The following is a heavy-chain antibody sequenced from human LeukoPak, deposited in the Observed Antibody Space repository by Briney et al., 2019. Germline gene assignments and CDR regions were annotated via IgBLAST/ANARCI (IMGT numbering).Heavy chain of an antibody. J-gene: IGHJ4*02. V-gene: IGHV3-9*01. Sequence: GGSLRLSCAASGFSFDDYAMHWVRQAPGKGLEWVSGISWNSGNTGYADSVKGRFTISRDNAKNSLYLQMNSLRAEDTALYYCAKSLSICSSTSCLTPDIDYWGQGTLVTVSS. D-gene: IGHD2-2*01. CDR3: AKSLSICSSTSCLTPDIDY. CDR2: ISWNSGNT. CDR1: GFSFDDYA.